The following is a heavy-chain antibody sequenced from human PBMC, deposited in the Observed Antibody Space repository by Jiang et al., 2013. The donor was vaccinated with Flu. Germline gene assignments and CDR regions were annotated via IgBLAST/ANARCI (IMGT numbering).Heavy chain of an antibody. D-gene: IGHD2-8*02. CDR1: GYSFTSYW. V-gene: IGHV5-10-1*01. CDR3: ARSGRSTGSPDGLDI. CDR2: IDPSDSYT. Sequence: GAEVKKPGESLRISCKGSGYSFTSYWISWVRQMPGKGLEWMGRIDPSDSYTNYSPSFQGHVTISADKSISTAYLQWSSLKASDTAMYYCARSGRSTGSPDGLDIWGQGTMVTVSS. J-gene: IGHJ3*02.